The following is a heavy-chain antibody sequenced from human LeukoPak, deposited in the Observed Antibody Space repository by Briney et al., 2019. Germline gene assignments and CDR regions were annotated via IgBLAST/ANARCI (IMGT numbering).Heavy chain of an antibody. CDR3: ARDGNFDY. Sequence: ASVKVSCKASGYTFTDYYMHWVRQAPGQGLEWMGWINPNSGGTNCAQKFQGRVTLTRDTSISTVYMELGELRSDDTATYYCARDGNFDYWGQGARVTVSS. CDR2: INPNSGGT. V-gene: IGHV1-2*02. D-gene: IGHD1-26*01. CDR1: GYTFTDYY. J-gene: IGHJ4*02.